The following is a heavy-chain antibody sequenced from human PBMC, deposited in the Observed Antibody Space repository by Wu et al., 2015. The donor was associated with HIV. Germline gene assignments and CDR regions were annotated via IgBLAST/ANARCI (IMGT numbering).Heavy chain of an antibody. J-gene: IGHJ4*02. D-gene: IGHD2-2*02. CDR1: GGTFSSYA. CDR3: AVTKGGYCSSTSCYMMDY. V-gene: IGHV1-69*05. Sequence: QVQLVQSGAEVKKPGSSVKVSCKASGGTFSSYAISWVRQAPGQGLEWMGGIIPIFGTANYAQKFQGRVTITTDESTSTAYMELSSLRSEDTAVYYCAVTKGGYCSSTSCYMMDYWGQGTLVTVSS. CDR2: IIPIFGTA.